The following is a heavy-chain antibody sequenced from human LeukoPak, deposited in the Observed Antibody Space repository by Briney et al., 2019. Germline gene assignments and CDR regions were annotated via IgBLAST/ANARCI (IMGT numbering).Heavy chain of an antibody. V-gene: IGHV3-9*01. J-gene: IGHJ4*02. CDR3: AKALGSSWSYFDY. CDR2: ISWNSGTI. D-gene: IGHD6-13*01. CDR1: GCTFDDYA. Sequence: PGRSLRLSCAASGCTFDDYAMYWVRQAPGKGLEWLSGISWNSGTIAYADSVKGRFTISRDNAKNSLYLQMNSLRAEDTALYYCAKALGSSWSYFDYWGQGTLVTVSS.